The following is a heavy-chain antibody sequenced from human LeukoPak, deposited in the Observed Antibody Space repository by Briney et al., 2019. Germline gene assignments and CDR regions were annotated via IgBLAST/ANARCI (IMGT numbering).Heavy chain of an antibody. CDR2: INPNSGGT. J-gene: IGHJ4*02. CDR1: GYTFTGYY. Sequence: GASVKVSCKASGYTFTGYYIHWVRQAPGQGLEWMGWINPNSGGTNYAQKFQGRVTMTRDTFISTAYMELSRLTSDDTAVYYCARESIYYYGSGSYSKTFDYWGQGTLVTVSS. CDR3: ARESIYYYGSGSYSKTFDY. D-gene: IGHD3-10*01. V-gene: IGHV1-2*02.